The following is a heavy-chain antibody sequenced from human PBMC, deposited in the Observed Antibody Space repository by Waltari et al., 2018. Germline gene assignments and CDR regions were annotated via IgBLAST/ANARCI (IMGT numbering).Heavy chain of an antibody. J-gene: IGHJ4*02. CDR3: AHSSRTGTTLFDY. V-gene: IGHV2-5*01. Sequence: QIIWKQSGPTQEKPTQPLTPTCTFSGGSLTTSGWGGGWIRQPPGKALEWLALIAWNDDTRYSPSLKRRLTITKDTSKYQVVLTMTHMDPVDTAPYYFAHSSRTGTTLFDYWGQGTLVTVSS. CDR2: IAWNDDT. D-gene: IGHD1-7*01. CDR1: GGSLTTSGWG.